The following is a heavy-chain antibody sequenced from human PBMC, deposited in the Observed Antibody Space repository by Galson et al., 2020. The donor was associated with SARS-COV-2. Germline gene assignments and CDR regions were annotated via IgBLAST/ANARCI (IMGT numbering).Heavy chain of an antibody. Sequence: NSGGSLRLSCAASGFTFSDYYMSWIRQAPGKGLEWVSYISSSGSTIYYADSVKGRFTISRDNAKNSLYLQMNSLRAEDTAVYYCARELDPDYGDYKSFDYWGQGTLVTVSS. J-gene: IGHJ4*02. CDR2: ISSSGSTI. D-gene: IGHD4-17*01. V-gene: IGHV3-11*01. CDR3: ARELDPDYGDYKSFDY. CDR1: GFTFSDYY.